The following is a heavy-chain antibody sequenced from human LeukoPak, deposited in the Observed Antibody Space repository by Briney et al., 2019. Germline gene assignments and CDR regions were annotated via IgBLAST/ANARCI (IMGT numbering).Heavy chain of an antibody. Sequence: GVSLRLSCAASGFTFSSYGMHWVRQAPGKGLEWVAFIRYDGSNKYYADSVKGRFTISRDNSKNTLYLQMNRLRAEDTAVYYCAKGPQMATIRRRAYYFDYWGQGTLVTVSS. CDR2: IRYDGSNK. D-gene: IGHD5-24*01. CDR3: AKGPQMATIRRRAYYFDY. J-gene: IGHJ4*02. V-gene: IGHV3-30*02. CDR1: GFTFSSYG.